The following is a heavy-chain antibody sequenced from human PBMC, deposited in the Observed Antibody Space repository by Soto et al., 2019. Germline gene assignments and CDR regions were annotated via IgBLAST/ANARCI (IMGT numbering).Heavy chain of an antibody. D-gene: IGHD4-17*01. CDR3: ARGRGDYPDV. Sequence: ASVKVSCKASEDTFPSYDINWVRQATGQGLEWMGWMSPNSGNTGYAQKFQGRVTMTRNTSISTAYMELSSLRSEDTAVYYCARGRGDYPDVWGKGTTVTVSS. CDR2: MSPNSGNT. CDR1: EDTFPSYD. V-gene: IGHV1-8*01. J-gene: IGHJ6*03.